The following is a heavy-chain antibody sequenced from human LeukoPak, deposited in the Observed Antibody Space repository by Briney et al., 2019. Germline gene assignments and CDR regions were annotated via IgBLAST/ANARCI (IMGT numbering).Heavy chain of an antibody. CDR1: GFSLSGYW. J-gene: IGHJ4*02. CDR3: ARGGGSVDTAMDY. CDR2: NNGDGSTT. V-gene: IGHV3-74*01. Sequence: AGGSLRLSCVASGFSLSGYWMYWVRQAPGKGLMYISRNNGDGSTTNYADVVKGRFTMSRDNVKNTLYLQMNSLRVEDTAVYYCARGGGSVDTAMDYWGQGTLVTVSS. D-gene: IGHD5-18*01.